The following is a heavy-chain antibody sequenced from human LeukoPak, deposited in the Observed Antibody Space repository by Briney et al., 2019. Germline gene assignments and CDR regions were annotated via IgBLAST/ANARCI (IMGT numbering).Heavy chain of an antibody. CDR2: VSNDGNHK. J-gene: IGHJ4*02. D-gene: IGHD2-2*01. Sequence: GGSLRLSCAASGFTFSTYSMHWVRQAPGQGLEWLAVVSNDGNHKYYVDSVKGRFTISRDNSKNTLYLQIDSLRVEDTAVYYCARDYILPAGPYQFDYWGRGTLVTVSS. V-gene: IGHV3-30-3*01. CDR3: ARDYILPAGPYQFDY. CDR1: GFTFSTYS.